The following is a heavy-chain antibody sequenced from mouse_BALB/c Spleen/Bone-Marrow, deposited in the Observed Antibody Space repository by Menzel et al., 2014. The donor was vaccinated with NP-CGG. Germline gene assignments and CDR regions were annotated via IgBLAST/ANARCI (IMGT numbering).Heavy chain of an antibody. Sequence: QVQLQQSGPELVKPGALVKISCKASGYTFTSYDINWVKQRPGQGLEWIGWIYPGDGSSKYNEKFKGKATLTADKSSSTAYMQLSSPTSENSAVYFCACSGDRSGYGFAYWGQGTLVTVSA. CDR1: GYTFTSYD. CDR2: IYPGDGSS. J-gene: IGHJ3*01. V-gene: IGHV1S56*01. D-gene: IGHD3-2*01. CDR3: ACSGDRSGYGFAY.